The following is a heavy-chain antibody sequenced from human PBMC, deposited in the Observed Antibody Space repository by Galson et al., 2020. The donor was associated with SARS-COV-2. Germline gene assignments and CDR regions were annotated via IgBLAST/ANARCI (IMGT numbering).Heavy chain of an antibody. CDR3: AREPFRTGYVPKYFDR. V-gene: IGHV3-30*04. J-gene: IGHJ4*02. D-gene: IGHD5-12*01. CDR1: GFTFNTYA. Sequence: QLGESLKISCAASGFTFNTYAMHWVRQAPGKGLEWVAGISYGGSDAYYADSVKGRFTIFRDNSKNTLYLQMNSLRPEDTAVYYCAREPFRTGYVPKYFDRWGQGTLVTVSS. CDR2: ISYGGSDA.